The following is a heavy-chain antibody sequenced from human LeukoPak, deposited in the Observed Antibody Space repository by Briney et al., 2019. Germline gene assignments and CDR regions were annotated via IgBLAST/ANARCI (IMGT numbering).Heavy chain of an antibody. CDR2: IISFFGTA. V-gene: IGHV1-69*01. D-gene: IGHD5-18*01. CDR1: GGTFSSYA. CDR3: ARSKGYSYEDGMDV. J-gene: IGHJ6*02. Sequence: SVKVSCKASGGTFSSYAISWVRQAPGQGLEWMGGIISFFGTANYAQKFQRRATITADESTSTAYMELSSLRSEDTAVYYCARSKGYSYEDGMDVWGQGTTVTVS.